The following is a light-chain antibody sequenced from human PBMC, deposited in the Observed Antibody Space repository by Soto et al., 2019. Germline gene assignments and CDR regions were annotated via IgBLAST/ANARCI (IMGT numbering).Light chain of an antibody. CDR2: EVS. V-gene: IGLV2-14*01. CDR3: SSYTRSSTHV. CDR1: SGDVGGYNY. J-gene: IGLJ1*01. Sequence: QSALAQPAPVSGSPGQSITISCTGTSGDVGGYNYVSWYQQHPGKVPKLMIYEVSHRPSGVSNRFSGSKSGNTASLTISGLQAEDEADYYCSSYTRSSTHVFXTGTKVTVL.